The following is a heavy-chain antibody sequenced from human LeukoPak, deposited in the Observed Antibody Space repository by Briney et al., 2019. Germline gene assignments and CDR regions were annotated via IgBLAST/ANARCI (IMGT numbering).Heavy chain of an antibody. J-gene: IGHJ6*02. CDR1: GFTFSDYY. CDR3: AKVAGSAYYYGMDV. CDR2: ISSSGSTI. D-gene: IGHD3-10*01. Sequence: GGSLRLSCAASGFTFSDYYMSWIRQAPGKGLEWVSYISSSGSTIYYADSVKGRFTISRDNAKNSLYLQMNSLRAEDTAVYYCAKVAGSAYYYGMDVWGQGTTVTVSS. V-gene: IGHV3-11*01.